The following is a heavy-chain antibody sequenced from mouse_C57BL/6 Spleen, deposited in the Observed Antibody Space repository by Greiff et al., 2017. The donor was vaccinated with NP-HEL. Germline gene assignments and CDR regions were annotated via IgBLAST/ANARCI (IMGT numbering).Heavy chain of an antibody. J-gene: IGHJ3*01. CDR1: GYTFTSYW. CDR2: IDPNSGGT. CDR3: ARGTGTWFAY. Sequence: QVQLQQSGAELVKPGASVKLSCKASGYTFTSYWMHWVKQRPGRGLAWIGRIDPNSGGTQYTEKFKSKATLTVDKPASTAYMQLSSLTSDDSAVDYCARGTGTWFAYWGQGTLVTVSA. V-gene: IGHV1-72*01. D-gene: IGHD4-1*01.